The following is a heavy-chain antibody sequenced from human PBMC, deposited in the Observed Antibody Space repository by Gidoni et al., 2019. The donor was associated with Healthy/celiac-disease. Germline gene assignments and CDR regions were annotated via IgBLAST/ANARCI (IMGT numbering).Heavy chain of an antibody. J-gene: IGHJ4*02. CDR3: AKDRVSYYDSSAYDY. Sequence: QVQLVESGGGVVQPGRSLRLSCAASGFTFSSYGMHWVRQAPGKGLEWVAVISYDGSNKYHADSVKGRFTISRDNSKNTLYLQMNSLRAEDTAVYYCAKDRVSYYDSSAYDYWGQGTLVTVSS. CDR2: ISYDGSNK. CDR1: GFTFSSYG. V-gene: IGHV3-30*18. D-gene: IGHD3-22*01.